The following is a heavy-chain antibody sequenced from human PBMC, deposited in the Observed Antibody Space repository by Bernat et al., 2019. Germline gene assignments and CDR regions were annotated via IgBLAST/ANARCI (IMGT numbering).Heavy chain of an antibody. Sequence: QMQLEESGPGLVKPSETLSLNCSVSGGSISISTYYWGWIRQPPGEGLEWIGTIYYSGSTYYNPSLKSRVTISVDTSKNQFSLKQSSVTAADTAVYYCARRGGVTKDYYYMDVWGKGTTVTVSS. CDR3: ARRGGVTKDYYYMDV. CDR1: GGSISISTYY. D-gene: IGHD4-17*01. CDR2: IYYSGST. V-gene: IGHV4-39*01. J-gene: IGHJ6*03.